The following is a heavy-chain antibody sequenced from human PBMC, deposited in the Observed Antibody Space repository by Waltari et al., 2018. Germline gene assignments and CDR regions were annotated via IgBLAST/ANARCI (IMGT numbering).Heavy chain of an antibody. J-gene: IGHJ3*02. CDR1: GFIFSNYA. Sequence: QEQMVESGGGVVQPGRPLSLSCSISGFIFSNYAMNWVRQAPGKGVEWLAVIAYDGSRQYYADSVKGRFSVSRDSFKNTVYLHMNGLRTEDTAVYYCARAVTGEDAFDMWGQGTMVTVSS. D-gene: IGHD2-21*02. CDR2: IAYDGSRQ. V-gene: IGHV3-30-3*01. CDR3: ARAVTGEDAFDM.